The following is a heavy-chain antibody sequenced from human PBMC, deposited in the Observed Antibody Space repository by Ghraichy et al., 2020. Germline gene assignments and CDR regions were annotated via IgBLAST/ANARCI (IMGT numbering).Heavy chain of an antibody. CDR1: GVSFTDHY. CDR3: ARPDSIRLIYAMDV. CDR2: YNHIGGI. D-gene: IGHD3-22*01. Sequence: SETLSLTCAVYGVSFTDHYWTWIRQSPGKGLEWIGEYNHIGGIKYNPSLSGRVSISLDTSNREFSLKVSSVTAADTAVYYCARPDSIRLIYAMDVWGQGTPVTVSS. V-gene: IGHV4-34*01. J-gene: IGHJ6*02.